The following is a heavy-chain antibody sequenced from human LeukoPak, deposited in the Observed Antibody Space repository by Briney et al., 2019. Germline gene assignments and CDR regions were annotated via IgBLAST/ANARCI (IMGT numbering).Heavy chain of an antibody. V-gene: IGHV3-48*03. CDR2: ISSSGSSI. Sequence: GGSLRLSCAASGFTFSGYEMIWVRQAPGKGLEWVSYISSSGSSIYYADSVKGRFTISRDNAKNSLYLQMNSLRAEDTALYYCARDHSSGFYYWGQGTLVTVSS. CDR3: ARDHSSGFYY. J-gene: IGHJ4*02. D-gene: IGHD6-19*01. CDR1: GFTFSGYE.